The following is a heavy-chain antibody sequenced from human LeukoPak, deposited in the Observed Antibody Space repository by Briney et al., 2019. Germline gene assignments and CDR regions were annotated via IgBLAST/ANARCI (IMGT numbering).Heavy chain of an antibody. J-gene: IGHJ4*02. Sequence: GGSLRLSCAASGFTVSNNYMSWVRQAPGKGLEWVSVIYSGGSTYYADSVKGRFTISRDTSKNTLSLQVNSLRAEDTAVYYCASLSLGHYWGQGTLVTVSS. CDR1: GFTVSNNY. D-gene: IGHD6-6*01. V-gene: IGHV3-53*01. CDR2: IYSGGST. CDR3: ASLSLGHY.